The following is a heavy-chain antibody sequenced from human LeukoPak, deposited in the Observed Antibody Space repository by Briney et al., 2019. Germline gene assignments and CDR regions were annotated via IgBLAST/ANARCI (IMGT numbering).Heavy chain of an antibody. J-gene: IGHJ4*02. CDR2: INHSGST. Sequence: SETLSLTCAVYGGSFSGYYWSWIRQPPGKGLEWIGEINHSGSTNYNPSLKSRVTISVDTSKNQFSLKLSSVTAADTAVHYCARGTRGRQKPNDYWGQGTLVTVSS. CDR3: ARGTRGRQKPNDY. D-gene: IGHD2-15*01. V-gene: IGHV4-34*01. CDR1: GGSFSGYY.